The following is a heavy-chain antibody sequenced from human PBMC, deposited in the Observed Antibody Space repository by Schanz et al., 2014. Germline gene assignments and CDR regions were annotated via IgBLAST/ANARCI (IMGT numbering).Heavy chain of an antibody. J-gene: IGHJ4*02. CDR2: IWNNGVTK. D-gene: IGHD4-17*01. CDR1: GFTLSSYA. Sequence: VQLLESGGGFVQPGRSLRLSCAAYGFTLSSYAMHWVRQAPGKGLEWVAVIWNNGVTKYYADSVRGRFTISRDRFQNTLYLRMSSLRAEDTAVYYCARPRFDYGEVDYWGQGTLVTVSS. CDR3: ARPRFDYGEVDY. V-gene: IGHV3-33*08.